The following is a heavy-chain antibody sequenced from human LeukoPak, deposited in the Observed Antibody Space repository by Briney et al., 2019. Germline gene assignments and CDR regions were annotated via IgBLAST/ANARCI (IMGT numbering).Heavy chain of an antibody. CDR3: ARSNRPEYYYYYYYMDV. V-gene: IGHV4-38-2*02. CDR1: GYSISSGYY. J-gene: IGHJ6*03. CDR2: IYHSGST. Sequence: SETLSLTCTVSGYSISSGYYWGWIRQPPGKGLEWIRSIYHSGSTYYNPSLKSRVTISVDTSKNQFSLKLSSVTAADTAVYYCARSNRPEYYYYYYYMDVWGKGTTVTV.